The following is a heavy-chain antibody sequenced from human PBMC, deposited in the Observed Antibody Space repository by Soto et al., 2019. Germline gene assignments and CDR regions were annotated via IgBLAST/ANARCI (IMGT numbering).Heavy chain of an antibody. D-gene: IGHD6-13*01. V-gene: IGHV3-23*01. CDR1: GFTSNNYA. CDR3: AKGALGSSSWYDFDY. J-gene: IGHJ4*02. CDR2: ISGSGGST. Sequence: EVQLLESGGGLVQPGGSLRLSCAASGFTSNNYAMNWVRQAPGKGLEWVSSISGSGGSTYYADSVKGRFTISRDNSKNTLYLQMNSLRAEDTAVYYCAKGALGSSSWYDFDYWGQGTLVTVSS.